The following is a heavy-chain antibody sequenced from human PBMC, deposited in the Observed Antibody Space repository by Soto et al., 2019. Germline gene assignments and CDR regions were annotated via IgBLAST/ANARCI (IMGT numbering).Heavy chain of an antibody. CDR1: GFDFGDYY. CDR3: VRPYYRSSWFPFDR. J-gene: IGHJ4*02. Sequence: PGGSLRLSCTVSGFDFGDYYMSWIRQAPGKGLEWVSYIDSGDGTTYYTDSVKGRFTISRDNAKKTVYLQMSRLRVEDTALYYCVRPYYRSSWFPFDRWGQGTLVTVSS. CDR2: IDSGDGTT. D-gene: IGHD6-13*01. V-gene: IGHV3-11*01.